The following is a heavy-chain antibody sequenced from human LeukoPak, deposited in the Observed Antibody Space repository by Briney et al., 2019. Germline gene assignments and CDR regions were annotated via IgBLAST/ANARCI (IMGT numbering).Heavy chain of an antibody. CDR1: GGTFRGYY. Sequence: SAETLSLTCAVYGGTFRGYYWSWIRQPPGKGLEWIGEIHYTGATNYKPSLKSRVTISGDPSKNQVSLRVYSVTAADTAVYYCARGVLGPYYFDFWGRGTLVTVSS. CDR2: IHYTGAT. D-gene: IGHD7-27*01. V-gene: IGHV4-34*01. J-gene: IGHJ2*01. CDR3: ARGVLGPYYFDF.